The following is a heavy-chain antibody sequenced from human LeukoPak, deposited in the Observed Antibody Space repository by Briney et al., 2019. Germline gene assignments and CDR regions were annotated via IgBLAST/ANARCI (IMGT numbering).Heavy chain of an antibody. J-gene: IGHJ5*02. Sequence: KPSETLSLTCTVSGGSISSYYWSWLRQLPGKGLEWIGYIYYSGSTNYNPSLKSRVNISVDPSKNQFSLKLSSVPAADTAVYYCARRLARGGWFDPWGQGTLVTVSS. CDR3: ARRLARGGWFDP. CDR1: GGSISSYY. CDR2: IYYSGST. D-gene: IGHD2-21*01. V-gene: IGHV4-59*08.